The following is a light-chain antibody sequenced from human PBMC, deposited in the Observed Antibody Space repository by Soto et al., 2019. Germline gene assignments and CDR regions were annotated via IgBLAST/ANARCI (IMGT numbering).Light chain of an antibody. V-gene: IGLV1-44*01. CDR2: TNN. Sequence: QSVLTQPPSASGTPGQRVTISCSGSSSNIGSNTVNWYQQLPGTAPKLLIYTNNQRPSGVPDRFSGSKSGTSASLAISGLQSGDEADYYCVASDDSLNGYVFGTGTKVTVL. J-gene: IGLJ1*01. CDR1: SSNIGSNT. CDR3: VASDDSLNGYV.